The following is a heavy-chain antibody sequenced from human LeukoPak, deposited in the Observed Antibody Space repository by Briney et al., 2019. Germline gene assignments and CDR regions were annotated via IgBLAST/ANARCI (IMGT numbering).Heavy chain of an antibody. V-gene: IGHV3-7*01. CDR2: IKQDGSEK. Sequence: GGSLRLSCAASGFTFSSYWMSWVCQAPGKGLEWVANIKQDGSEKYYVDSVKGRFTISRDNAKNSLYLQMNSLRAEDTAVYYCARDLREMATILAFDYWGQGTLVTVSS. J-gene: IGHJ4*02. CDR3: ARDLREMATILAFDY. D-gene: IGHD5-24*01. CDR1: GFTFSSYW.